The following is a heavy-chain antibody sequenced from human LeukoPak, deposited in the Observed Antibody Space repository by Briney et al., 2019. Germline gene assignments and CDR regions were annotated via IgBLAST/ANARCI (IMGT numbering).Heavy chain of an antibody. D-gene: IGHD2-8*01. J-gene: IGHJ5*02. V-gene: IGHV4-31*03. CDR1: GGSISSGGYY. CDR3: ARGRVLNWFDP. CDR2: IYYSGST. Sequence: SETLSLTCTVSGGSISSGGYYWSWIRQHPGKGLEWIGYIYYSGSTYYNQSLKSRVTMSVDTSKNQFSLKLSSVTAADTAVYYCARGRVLNWFDPWGQGTLVTVSS.